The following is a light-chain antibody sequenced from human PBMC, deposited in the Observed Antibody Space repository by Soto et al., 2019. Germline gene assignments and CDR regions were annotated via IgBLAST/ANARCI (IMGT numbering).Light chain of an antibody. V-gene: IGKV3D-15*01. CDR2: GSS. J-gene: IGKJ4*01. Sequence: IVMTQSPATLSVSPGEGVTLSCRASENVGTNLAWYQQKPGQAPRLLIYGSSTRATGIPATFSGSGSGTEFTLTISSLQSEESAIYYCQQYNNWGLSFGGGTQVDIK. CDR3: QQYNNWGLS. CDR1: ENVGTN.